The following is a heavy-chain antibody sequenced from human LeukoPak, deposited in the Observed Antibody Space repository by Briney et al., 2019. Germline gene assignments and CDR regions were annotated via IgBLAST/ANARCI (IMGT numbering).Heavy chain of an antibody. V-gene: IGHV1-18*01. CDR1: GYTFTSYG. Sequence: ASVKVSCKASGYTFTSYGISWVRQAPGQGLEWMGWISAYNGNTNSAQNLQGRVTMTTDTSTSTAYMELRSLRSDDTAVYYCARDPDHLNLLYWGQGTLVTVSS. CDR3: ARDPDHLNLLY. D-gene: IGHD2-21*01. CDR2: ISAYNGNT. J-gene: IGHJ4*02.